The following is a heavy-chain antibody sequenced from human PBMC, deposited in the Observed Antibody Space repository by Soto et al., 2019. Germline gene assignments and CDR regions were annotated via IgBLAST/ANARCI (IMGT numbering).Heavy chain of an antibody. J-gene: IGHJ5*02. CDR2: IYYSGST. Sequence: PSETLSLTCTVSGGSISSYYWSWIRQPPGKGLEWIGYIYYSGSTNYNPSLKSRVTISVDTSKNQFSLKLSSVTAADTAVYYCARVVAGDSSTWELDPWGQGTMGTVSS. CDR3: ARVVAGDSSTWELDP. V-gene: IGHV4-59*01. D-gene: IGHD6-13*01. CDR1: GGSISSYY.